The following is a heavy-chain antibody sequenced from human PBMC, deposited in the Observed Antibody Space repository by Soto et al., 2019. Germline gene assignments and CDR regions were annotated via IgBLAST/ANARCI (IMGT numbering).Heavy chain of an antibody. J-gene: IGHJ4*02. CDR2: ISGSGGST. Sequence: GGSLRLSCAASGFTFSSYAMSWVRQAPGKGLEWVSAISGSGGSTYYADSVKGRFTISRDNSKNTLYLQMNSLRAEDTAVYYCAKDQFWSVRRLRVPFDYWGQGTLVTVSS. V-gene: IGHV3-23*01. CDR3: AKDQFWSVRRLRVPFDY. D-gene: IGHD5-12*01. CDR1: GFTFSSYA.